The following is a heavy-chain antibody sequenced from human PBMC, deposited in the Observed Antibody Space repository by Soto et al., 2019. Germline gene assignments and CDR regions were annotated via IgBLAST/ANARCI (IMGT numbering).Heavy chain of an antibody. J-gene: IGHJ4*02. CDR3: ARACRREYNYGSEHGNF. D-gene: IGHD3-10*01. CDR1: VYSFTKYW. V-gene: IGHV5-10-1*01. Sequence: PGHSLKISCQGSVYSFTKYWIYSLRQRPGKGLEWLGRIDPTDSYTNFSPSFQGHVTISTDKSVSTVYLHWSSLKASDTAVYFCARACRREYNYGSEHGNFWGPGTQVTVS. CDR2: IDPTDSYT.